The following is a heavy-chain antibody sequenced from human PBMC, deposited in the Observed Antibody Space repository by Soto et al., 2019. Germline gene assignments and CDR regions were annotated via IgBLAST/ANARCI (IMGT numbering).Heavy chain of an antibody. J-gene: IGHJ4*02. CDR1: GGSFSGYY. Sequence: QVQLQQWGAGLLKPSETLSLTCAVYGGSFSGYYWSWIRQPPGKGLEWIGEINHSGSTNYNPSLKSRVTLSVDTSKNQFSLKLSSVTAADTAVYYCARSGAMVKYFDYWGQGTLVTVSS. CDR2: INHSGST. V-gene: IGHV4-34*01. D-gene: IGHD5-18*01. CDR3: ARSGAMVKYFDY.